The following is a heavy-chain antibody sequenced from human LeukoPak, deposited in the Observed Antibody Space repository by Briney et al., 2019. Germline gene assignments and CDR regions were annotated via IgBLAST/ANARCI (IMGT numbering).Heavy chain of an antibody. CDR1: GYTFTSYA. CDR3: ARTIRNAALPHIVVVPGGNWFDP. Sequence: ASVKVSCKASGYTFTSYAMNWVRQAPGQGLEWMGWINTNTGNPTYAQGFTGRFVFSLDTSVSTAYLQISSLKAEDTAVYYCARTIRNAALPHIVVVPGGNWFDPWGQGTLVTVSS. D-gene: IGHD2-2*01. CDR2: INTNTGNP. V-gene: IGHV7-4-1*02. J-gene: IGHJ5*02.